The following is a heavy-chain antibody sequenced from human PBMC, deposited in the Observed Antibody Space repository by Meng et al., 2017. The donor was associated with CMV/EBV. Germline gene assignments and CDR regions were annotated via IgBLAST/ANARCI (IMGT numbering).Heavy chain of an antibody. Sequence: SVKVSCKASGGTFSSYAISWVRQAPGQGLEWMGGIIPIFGTANYAQKFQGRVTITTDESTSTAYMELSSLRSEDTAVYYCARKSGPTRGYWRAQGDAFDIWGQGTMVTVS. CDR1: GGTFSSYA. CDR2: IIPIFGTA. V-gene: IGHV1-69*05. J-gene: IGHJ3*02. CDR3: ARKSGPTRGYWRAQGDAFDI. D-gene: IGHD3-22*01.